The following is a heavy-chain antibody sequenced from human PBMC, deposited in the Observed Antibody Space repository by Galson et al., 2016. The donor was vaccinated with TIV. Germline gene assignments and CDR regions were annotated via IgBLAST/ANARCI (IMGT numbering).Heavy chain of an antibody. CDR3: SRGAYGGFLWSAASDI. J-gene: IGHJ3*02. V-gene: IGHV3-15*01. CDR2: IRSHFDGGTI. Sequence: SLRLSCAASGLIFSNAWMTWVRQEPGKGLEWVGRIRSHFDGGTIDYAAPVKGRFIISRDDSTQTLYLQMTSLKTEDTGVYYCSRGAYGGFLWSAASDIWGQATLVPVAS. D-gene: IGHD4-23*01. CDR1: GLIFSNAW.